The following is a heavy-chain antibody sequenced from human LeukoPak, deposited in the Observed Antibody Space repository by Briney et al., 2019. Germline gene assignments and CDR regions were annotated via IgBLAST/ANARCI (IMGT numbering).Heavy chain of an antibody. D-gene: IGHD3-22*01. J-gene: IGHJ4*02. Sequence: GASVKVSCKASGGTFSSYAISWVRQAPGQGLEWMGGIIPIFGTANYAQKFQGRVTITADESTSTAYMELSSLRSEDTAVYYCARGRYYYDSSGYSDFDYWGQGTLVTVSS. CDR3: ARGRYYYDSSGYSDFDY. V-gene: IGHV1-69*13. CDR2: IIPIFGTA. CDR1: GGTFSSYA.